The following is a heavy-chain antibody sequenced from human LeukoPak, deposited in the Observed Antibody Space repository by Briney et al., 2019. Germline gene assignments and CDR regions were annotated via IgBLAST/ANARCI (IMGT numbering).Heavy chain of an antibody. CDR1: GFTFSSYW. D-gene: IGHD3-3*01. Sequence: PGGSLRLSCAASGFTFSSYWMSWVRQAPGKGLEWVANIKQDGSEKYYVDSVKGRFTISRDNAKNSLYLQMNSLRAEDTAVYYCASFTIFGPYFYYYYMDVWGKGTTVTASS. CDR2: IKQDGSEK. V-gene: IGHV3-7*01. J-gene: IGHJ6*03. CDR3: ASFTIFGPYFYYYYMDV.